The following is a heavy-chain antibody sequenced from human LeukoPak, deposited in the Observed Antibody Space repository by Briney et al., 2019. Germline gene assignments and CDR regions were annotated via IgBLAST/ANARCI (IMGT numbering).Heavy chain of an antibody. J-gene: IGHJ4*02. Sequence: SETLSLTCTVSGGSMSGYYWTWIRQPPGKGLEWIGEINQGGTTNYNPSLRSRVTILIDTSRNQFSLRLSSVTAADTAVYYCARGRLFSGYRGNVGHEDFDYWGQGSLVTVSS. D-gene: IGHD5-12*01. V-gene: IGHV4-34*01. CDR2: INQGGTT. CDR3: ARGRLFSGYRGNVGHEDFDY. CDR1: GGSMSGYY.